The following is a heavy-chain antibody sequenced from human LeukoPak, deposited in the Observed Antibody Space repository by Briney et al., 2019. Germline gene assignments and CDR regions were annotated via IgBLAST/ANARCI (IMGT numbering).Heavy chain of an antibody. CDR3: ASDFHDYGDQYYYYGMAV. Sequence: GSLRLSCAASGFTFSSYAMSWVRQPPGKGLEWIGEIYHSGSTNYNPSLKSRVTISVDKSKNQFSLKLSSVTAADTAVYYCASDFHDYGDQYYYYGMAVWAQGPTVPLPS. CDR2: IYHSGST. D-gene: IGHD4-17*01. J-gene: IGHJ6*02. CDR1: GFTFSSYAM. V-gene: IGHV4-4*02.